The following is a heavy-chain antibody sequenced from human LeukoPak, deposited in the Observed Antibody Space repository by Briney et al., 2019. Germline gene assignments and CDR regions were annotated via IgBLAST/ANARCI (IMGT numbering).Heavy chain of an antibody. CDR3: ARGPTPGCSGGSCYFDY. J-gene: IGHJ4*02. Sequence: SETLSLTCTVSGGSISSGGYYWSWIRQHPGTGLEWIGYIYYSGSTYYNPSLKSRVTISVDTSKNQFSLKLSSVTAADTAVYYCARGPTPGCSGGSCYFDYWGQGTLVTVSS. CDR2: IYYSGST. V-gene: IGHV4-31*03. D-gene: IGHD2-15*01. CDR1: GGSISSGGYY.